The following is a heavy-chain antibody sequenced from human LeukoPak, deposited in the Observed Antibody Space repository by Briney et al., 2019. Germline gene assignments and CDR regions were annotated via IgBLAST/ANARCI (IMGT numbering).Heavy chain of an antibody. J-gene: IGHJ4*02. Sequence: PSETLSLTCTVSGGSISSGSYYWSWIRQPAGKGLEWIERIYTSGSTNYNPSLKSRVTISVDTSKNQFSLKLSSVTAADTAVYYCARDGTNYYDSSGYFDYWGQGTLVTVSS. D-gene: IGHD3-22*01. V-gene: IGHV4-61*02. CDR3: ARDGTNYYDSSGYFDY. CDR2: IYTSGST. CDR1: GGSISSGSYY.